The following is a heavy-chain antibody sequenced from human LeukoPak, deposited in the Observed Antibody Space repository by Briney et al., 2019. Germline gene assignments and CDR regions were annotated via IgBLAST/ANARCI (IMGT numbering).Heavy chain of an antibody. J-gene: IGHJ5*02. D-gene: IGHD3-22*01. CDR3: ARQAPTYYYDSSGYLNWFDP. CDR2: IYPGDSDT. V-gene: IGHV5-51*01. Sequence: KRGESLKISCKGSGYSFTSCWIGWVRQMPGKGLEWMGIIYPGDSDTRYSPSFQGQVTISADKSISTAYLQWSSLKASDTAMYYCARQAPTYYYDSSGYLNWFDPWGQGTLVSVSS. CDR1: GYSFTSCW.